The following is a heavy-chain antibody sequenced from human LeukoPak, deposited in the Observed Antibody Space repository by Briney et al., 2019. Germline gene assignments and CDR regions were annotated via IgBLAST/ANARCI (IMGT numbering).Heavy chain of an antibody. Sequence: GGSLRLSCAASGFTFSGSAMHWVRQASGKGLEWVGRIRSKANSYATAYAASVKGRFTISRDDSKNTAYLQMNSLKTEDTAVYYCTRPYSSDYDPWGQGTLVTVSS. V-gene: IGHV3-73*01. J-gene: IGHJ5*02. CDR3: TRPYSSDYDP. CDR1: GFTFSGSA. CDR2: IRSKANSYAT. D-gene: IGHD6-19*01.